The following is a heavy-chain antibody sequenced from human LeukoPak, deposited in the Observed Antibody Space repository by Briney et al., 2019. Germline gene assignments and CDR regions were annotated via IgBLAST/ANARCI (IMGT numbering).Heavy chain of an antibody. V-gene: IGHV1-24*01. CDR2: FDPEDGET. J-gene: IGHJ4*02. D-gene: IGHD3-3*01. CDR1: GYTLTELS. Sequence: ASVKVSCKVSGYTLTELSMHWVRQAPGKGLEWMGGFDPEDGETIYAQKFQGRVTMTEDTSTDTAYMELSSLRSEDTAVYYCATTLSYYDFWSGYSAFDYWGQGTLVTVSS. CDR3: ATTLSYYDFWSGYSAFDY.